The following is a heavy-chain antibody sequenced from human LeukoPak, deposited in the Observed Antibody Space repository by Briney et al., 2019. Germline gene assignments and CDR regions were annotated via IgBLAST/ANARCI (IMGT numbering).Heavy chain of an antibody. CDR1: GFSFSSYA. V-gene: IGHV3-23*01. Sequence: GGSLRLSCAASGFSFSSYAMSWVRKAPGKGLEWVSSISGSGGSTDYADTVKGRFTISRDSSKNTLYLQMNSLRAEDTAVYFCAKEIGWYTPTAIDYWSQGTLVTVSS. J-gene: IGHJ4*02. CDR2: ISGSGGST. CDR3: AKEIGWYTPTAIDY. D-gene: IGHD6-19*01.